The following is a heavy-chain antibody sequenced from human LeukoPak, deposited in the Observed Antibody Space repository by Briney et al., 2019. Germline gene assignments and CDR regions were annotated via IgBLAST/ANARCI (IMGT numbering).Heavy chain of an antibody. J-gene: IGHJ4*02. V-gene: IGHV4-38-2*01. CDR3: ASGRIGRIAVAGVFDY. Sequence: SETLSLTCAVSGYSISSGYYWGWIRQPPGKGLEWIGSIYHSGSTYYNPSLKSRVTISVDTSKNQFSLKLSSVTAADTAVYYCASGRIGRIAVAGVFDYWGQGTLVNVSS. CDR2: IYHSGST. D-gene: IGHD6-19*01. CDR1: GYSISSGYY.